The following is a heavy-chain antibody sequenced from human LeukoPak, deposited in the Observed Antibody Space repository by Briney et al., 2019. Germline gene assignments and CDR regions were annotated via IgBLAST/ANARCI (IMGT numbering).Heavy chain of an antibody. CDR1: GYTFTSYD. D-gene: IGHD6-19*01. J-gene: IGHJ6*03. V-gene: IGHV1-8*03. CDR2: MNPKSGNT. Sequence: GASVKDSCKASGYTFTSYDINWVRQVTGQGLEWMGWMNPKSGNTGYAQKFQGRVTITRNTSISTAYMEVSSLRYEDTAVYYCAGRAVDNSYYYYMDVWGKGTTVTVSS. CDR3: AGRAVDNSYYYYMDV.